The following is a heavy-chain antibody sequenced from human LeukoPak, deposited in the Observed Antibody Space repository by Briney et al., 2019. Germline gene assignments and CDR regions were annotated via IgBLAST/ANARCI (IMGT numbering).Heavy chain of an antibody. D-gene: IGHD2-15*01. CDR1: GYTFTGYY. CDR2: INPNSGGT. Sequence: GASVKVSCKASGYTFTGYYMHWVRQAPGQGLEWMGWINPNSGGTNYAQKFQGRVTMTRDTSISTGYMELSRLRSDDTAVYYCARDPGYCSGGSCYYFDYWGQGTLVTVSS. V-gene: IGHV1-2*02. J-gene: IGHJ4*02. CDR3: ARDPGYCSGGSCYYFDY.